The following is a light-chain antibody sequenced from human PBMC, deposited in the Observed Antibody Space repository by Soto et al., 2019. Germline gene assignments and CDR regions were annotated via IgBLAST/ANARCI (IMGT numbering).Light chain of an antibody. V-gene: IGKV3-20*01. CDR1: QSVSSSY. CDR2: GAS. CDR3: QQYGSSTELT. Sequence: EIVLTQSPGTLSLSPGERATLSCRASQSVSSSYLAWYQQKPGQAPRLLIYGASSRATGIPDRFSGSGSGKDFTRTISRLEPEDFALYYRQQYGSSTELTFGGGTTVQIK. J-gene: IGKJ4*01.